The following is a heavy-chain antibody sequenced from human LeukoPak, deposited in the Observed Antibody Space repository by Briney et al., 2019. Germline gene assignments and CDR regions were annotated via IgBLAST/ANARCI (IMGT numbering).Heavy chain of an antibody. CDR3: ARGTPGATTSYYYYYYMDV. CDR1: GYTFTSYD. V-gene: IGHV1-8*03. Sequence: ASVKVSCKASGYTFTSYDIDWVRQATGQGLEWMGWMNPNSGNTGYAQKFQGRVTITRNTSISTAYMELSSLRSKDTAVYYCARGTPGATTSYYYYYYMDVWGKGTTVTVSS. D-gene: IGHD5-24*01. CDR2: MNPNSGNT. J-gene: IGHJ6*03.